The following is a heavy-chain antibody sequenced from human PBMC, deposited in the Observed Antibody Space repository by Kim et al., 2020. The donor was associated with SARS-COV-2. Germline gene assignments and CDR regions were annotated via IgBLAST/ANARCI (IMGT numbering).Heavy chain of an antibody. CDR1: GFTFSSYA. CDR3: AKGGAWQTTASQDYLDS. V-gene: IGHV3-23*01. J-gene: IGHJ4*02. D-gene: IGHD3-10*01. CDR2: ISGGGVKT. Sequence: GGSLRLSCTASGFTFSSYAMNWVRQAPWKGLEWVSRISGGGVKTYYADSVKGQFTMSRDNSKNTVYLQMNSLRGEDTAVYYCAKGGAWQTTASQDYLDSWGQVTLVSVSS.